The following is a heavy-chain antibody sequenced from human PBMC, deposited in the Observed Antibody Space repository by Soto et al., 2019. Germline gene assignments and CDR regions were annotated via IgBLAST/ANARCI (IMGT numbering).Heavy chain of an antibody. V-gene: IGHV3-23*01. Sequence: EVQLLESGGGLVQPGGSLRISCAASGFTFSTYAMSWVRQAPGKGLEWVSVFSNRGGSTYYADSVKGRFTISRDNSKNALYLQVNSLRAEDAAIYFCAKGGWLDSWGPGTLVTVSS. J-gene: IGHJ4*02. CDR1: GFTFSTYA. CDR2: FSNRGGST. D-gene: IGHD6-19*01. CDR3: AKGGWLDS.